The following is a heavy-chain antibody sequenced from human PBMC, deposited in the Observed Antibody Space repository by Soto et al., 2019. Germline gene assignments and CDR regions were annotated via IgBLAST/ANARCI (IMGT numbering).Heavy chain of an antibody. D-gene: IGHD6-19*01. CDR1: GGTFSSYA. Sequence: SSVKVSCKASGGTFSSYAISWVRQAPGQGLEWMGGIIPIFGTANYAQKFQGRVTITADESTSTAYIELSSLRSEDTAVYYCARDYRSGWYTYYYGMDVWGQGTTVTVSS. V-gene: IGHV1-69*13. J-gene: IGHJ6*02. CDR3: ARDYRSGWYTYYYGMDV. CDR2: IIPIFGTA.